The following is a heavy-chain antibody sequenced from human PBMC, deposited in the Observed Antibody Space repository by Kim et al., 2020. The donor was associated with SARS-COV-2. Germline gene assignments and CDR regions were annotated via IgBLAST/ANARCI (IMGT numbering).Heavy chain of an antibody. D-gene: IGHD1-1*01. J-gene: IGHJ4*02. CDR3: AKEGWTTSPQ. CDR2: ITGSGGNT. V-gene: IGHV3-23*01. CDR1: GFTFSSYS. Sequence: GGSLRLSCAASGFTFSSYSMSWVRQAPGKGLEWVSVITGSGGNTYYADSVKGRFTISRDNSKNTLYLQMNSLRAEDTAIYYCAKEGWTTSPQWGQGTLVTVSS.